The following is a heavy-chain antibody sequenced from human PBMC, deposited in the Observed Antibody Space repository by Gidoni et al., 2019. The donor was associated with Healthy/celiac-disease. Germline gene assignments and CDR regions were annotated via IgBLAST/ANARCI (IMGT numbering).Heavy chain of an antibody. J-gene: IGHJ4*02. CDR3: AKDGLYYYDSSGYDFDY. D-gene: IGHD3-22*01. Sequence: EVQLLESGGGLVQPGGSLRLSCAASGFTFSRSAMSWVRQAPGKGLEWVSAIRGSGGSTYYADSVKGRFTISRDNSKNTLYLQMNSLRAEDTAVYYCAKDGLYYYDSSGYDFDYWGQGTLVTVSS. CDR2: IRGSGGST. V-gene: IGHV3-23*01. CDR1: GFTFSRSA.